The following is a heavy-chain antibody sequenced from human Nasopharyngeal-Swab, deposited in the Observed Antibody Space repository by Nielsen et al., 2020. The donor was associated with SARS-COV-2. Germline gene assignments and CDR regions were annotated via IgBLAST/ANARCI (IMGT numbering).Heavy chain of an antibody. V-gene: IGHV4-34*01. J-gene: IGHJ6*02. D-gene: IGHD1-26*01. CDR2: INHSGST. Sequence: WMRQSPGKGLEWIGEINHSGSTNYNPSLKRRVTISVDTSKNQFSLKLSSVTAADTAVYYCARGSGGSYSRYYYYGMDVWGQGTTVTVSS. CDR3: ARGSGGSYSRYYYYGMDV.